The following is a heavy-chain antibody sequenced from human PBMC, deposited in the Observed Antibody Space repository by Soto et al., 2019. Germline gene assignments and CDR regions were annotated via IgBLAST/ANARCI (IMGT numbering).Heavy chain of an antibody. D-gene: IGHD3-22*01. CDR2: ISYDGSNK. J-gene: IGHJ4*02. Sequence: QVQLVESGGGVVQPGRSLRLSCAASGFTFSSYGMHWVRQAPGKGLEWVAIISYDGSNKYYADSVKGRFTISRDNSKNTLYLQMNSLSAEDTAVYYCAKDASDSLCYYDSSGIDYWGQGTLVTVSS. V-gene: IGHV3-30*18. CDR3: AKDASDSLCYYDSSGIDY. CDR1: GFTFSSYG.